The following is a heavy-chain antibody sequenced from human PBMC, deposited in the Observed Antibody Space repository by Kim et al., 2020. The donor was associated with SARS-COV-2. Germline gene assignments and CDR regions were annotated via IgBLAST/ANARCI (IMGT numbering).Heavy chain of an antibody. CDR1: GYTFTSYA. V-gene: IGHV1-3*01. D-gene: IGHD6-6*01. CDR3: ARSGIAARGAYMLRVGAFDI. CDR2: INAGNGNT. Sequence: ASVKVSCKASGYTFTSYAMHWVRQAPGQRLEWMGWINAGNGNTKYSQKFQGRVTITRDTSASTAYMELSSLRSEDTAVYYCARSGIAARGAYMLRVGAFDIWGQGTMVTVSS. J-gene: IGHJ3*02.